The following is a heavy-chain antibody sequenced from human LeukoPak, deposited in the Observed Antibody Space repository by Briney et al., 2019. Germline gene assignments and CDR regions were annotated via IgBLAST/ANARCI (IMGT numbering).Heavy chain of an antibody. CDR1: GGPFSGYY. CDR2: INHSGST. Sequence: SETLSLTCAVYGGPFSGYYWSWIRQPPGKGLEWIGEINHSGSTNYNPSLKSRVTISVDTSKNQFSLKLSSVTAADTAVYYCARSWYCSSTSCYAIDYWGQGTLVTVSS. V-gene: IGHV4-34*01. D-gene: IGHD2-2*01. CDR3: ARSWYCSSTSCYAIDY. J-gene: IGHJ4*02.